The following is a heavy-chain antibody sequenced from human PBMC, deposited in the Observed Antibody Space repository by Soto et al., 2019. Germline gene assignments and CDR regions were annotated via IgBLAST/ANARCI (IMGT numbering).Heavy chain of an antibody. CDR3: ATAAPLHDFDF. Sequence: VQSGAEVKKPGASVEVSCKVSGDSITEVSMHWVRQSPEKGLEWMGGYDPEKGRRISAQNFKGRLTMTEDTSTDTAYMTLISLESDYTAVYFCATAAPLHDFDFWGQGTLVTVSS. V-gene: IGHV1-24*01. CDR2: YDPEKGRR. J-gene: IGHJ4*02. CDR1: GDSITEVS.